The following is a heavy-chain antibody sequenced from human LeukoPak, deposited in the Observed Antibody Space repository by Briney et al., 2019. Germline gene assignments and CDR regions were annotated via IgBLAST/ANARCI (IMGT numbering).Heavy chain of an antibody. D-gene: IGHD6-13*01. CDR3: ARDRLPSIAAAGTLGY. CDR2: ISAYNGNT. Sequence: GASVKVSCKASGYTFTSYGISWVRQAPGQGLEWMGWISAYNGNTNYAQKLQGRVTMTTDTSTSTAYMELRSLRSDDTAVYYCARDRLPSIAAAGTLGYWGQGTLVTVSS. V-gene: IGHV1-18*01. J-gene: IGHJ4*02. CDR1: GYTFTSYG.